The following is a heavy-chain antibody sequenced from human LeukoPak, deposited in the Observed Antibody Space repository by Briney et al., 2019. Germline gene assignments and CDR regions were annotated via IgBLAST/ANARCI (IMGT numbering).Heavy chain of an antibody. D-gene: IGHD4-17*01. V-gene: IGHV1-2*02. CDR1: GYTFTGYY. Sequence: VASVKVSCKASGYTFTGYYMHWVRQPPGQGLEWMGGINPNSGGTNYEQKFQGRVIMTRDTSISTSYMELSRLRFDDTAVYYCARHMTTANNWFDPWGQGTLVTVSS. CDR3: ARHMTTANNWFDP. J-gene: IGHJ5*02. CDR2: INPNSGGT.